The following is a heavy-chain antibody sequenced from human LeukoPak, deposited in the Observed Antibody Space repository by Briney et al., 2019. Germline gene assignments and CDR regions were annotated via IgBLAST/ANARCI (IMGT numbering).Heavy chain of an antibody. V-gene: IGHV4-4*07. Sequence: SETLSLTCTVSGGSISSYSWTWIRQPAGKGLEYIGHIYTDGSTNYEPSLKSRLTMSVDTSKNQFSLKLSSVTAADTAVYYCARGALDSSDFYYFDFWGQGTLVTVSS. CDR3: ARGALDSSDFYYFDF. CDR2: IYTDGST. J-gene: IGHJ4*02. CDR1: GGSISSYS. D-gene: IGHD3-22*01.